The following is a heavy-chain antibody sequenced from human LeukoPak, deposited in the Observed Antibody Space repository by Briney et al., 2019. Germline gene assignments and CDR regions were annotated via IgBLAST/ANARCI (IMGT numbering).Heavy chain of an antibody. Sequence: ASVKVSCKASGYTFTSYYMHWVRQAPGQGLEWMGGIIPIFGTANYAQKFQGRVTSTTDASTSTAYMELSSLRSEDTAVYYFSKVHLDCGGNSGYYYMDVWGKGTTVTVSS. D-gene: IGHD4-23*01. CDR3: SKVHLDCGGNSGYYYMDV. J-gene: IGHJ6*03. CDR2: IIPIFGTA. CDR1: GYTFTSYY. V-gene: IGHV1-69*05.